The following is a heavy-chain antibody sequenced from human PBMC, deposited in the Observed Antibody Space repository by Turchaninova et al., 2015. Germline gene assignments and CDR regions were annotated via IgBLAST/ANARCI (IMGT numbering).Heavy chain of an antibody. V-gene: IGHV3-7*01. J-gene: IGHJ3*02. CDR1: GFSFSHYW. CDR3: ARDRTVSAGIDK. D-gene: IGHD1-1*01. CDR2: IKDDGSEK. Sequence: DVQLSLSGGVVVQAGGSIGLPCLTSGFSFSHYWMSWIRHFPGKGLEWVANIKDDGSEKKYVDSVKGRFIISRNNSKSSLFLEMTSLSADDTAIYYCARDRTVSAGIDKWGRGTMVSISS.